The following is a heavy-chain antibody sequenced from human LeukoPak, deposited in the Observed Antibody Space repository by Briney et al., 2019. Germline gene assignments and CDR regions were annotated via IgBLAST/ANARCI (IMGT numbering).Heavy chain of an antibody. CDR1: GFTFSSYA. J-gene: IGHJ6*02. D-gene: IGHD3-22*01. V-gene: IGHV3-30-3*01. CDR3: ASNYYDSSGYYWAPYYYYGMDV. CDR2: ISYDGSNK. Sequence: GGSLRLSCAASGFTFSSYAMHWVRKAPGKGLEWVAVISYDGSNKYYADSVKGRFTISRDNSKNTLYLQMNSLRAEDTAVYYCASNYYDSSGYYWAPYYYYGMDVWGQGTTVTVSS.